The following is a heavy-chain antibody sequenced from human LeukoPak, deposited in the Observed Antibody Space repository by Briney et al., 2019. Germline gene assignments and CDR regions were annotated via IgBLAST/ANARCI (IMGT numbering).Heavy chain of an antibody. Sequence: GGSLRLSCAASGFTFDDYGMSWVRQAPGKGLEWVSGINWNGGSTGYADSVKGRFTISRDNSKNTLYLQMNSLRAEDTAVYYCAKDRPVVLRFLEWLPHWGQGTLVTVSS. J-gene: IGHJ4*02. CDR1: GFTFDDYG. CDR2: INWNGGST. V-gene: IGHV3-20*04. D-gene: IGHD3-3*01. CDR3: AKDRPVVLRFLEWLPH.